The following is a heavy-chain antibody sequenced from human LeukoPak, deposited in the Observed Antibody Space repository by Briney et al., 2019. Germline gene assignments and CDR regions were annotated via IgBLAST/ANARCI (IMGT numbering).Heavy chain of an antibody. V-gene: IGHV4-39*01. CDR1: GGSISSGSYY. CDR2: IYYSGNT. J-gene: IGHJ4*02. D-gene: IGHD3/OR15-3a*01. Sequence: SETLSLTCTVSGGSISSGSYYWGWIRQPPGKGLEWIGSIYYSGNTYYNASLKSQVSISIDTSKNQFSLRLTSVTAADTAVYYCARQTGSGLFILPGGQGTLVTVSS. CDR3: ARQTGSGLFILP.